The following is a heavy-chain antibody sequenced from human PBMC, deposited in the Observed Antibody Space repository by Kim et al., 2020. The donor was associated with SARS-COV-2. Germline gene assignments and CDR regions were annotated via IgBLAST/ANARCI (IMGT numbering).Heavy chain of an antibody. V-gene: IGHV3-23*01. Sequence: GGSLRLSCAASGITFTNYAMSWVRQAPEKGLEWVSSMSADGDSTYYEDSVKGRFTISRDNSKNTLYLQMNSLRAEDTAIYYCASRNPYCSNSRCFVTPIDYWGQGTLVTVSS. CDR2: MSADGDST. J-gene: IGHJ4*02. CDR3: ASRNPYCSNSRCFVTPIDY. D-gene: IGHD2-2*01. CDR1: GITFTNYA.